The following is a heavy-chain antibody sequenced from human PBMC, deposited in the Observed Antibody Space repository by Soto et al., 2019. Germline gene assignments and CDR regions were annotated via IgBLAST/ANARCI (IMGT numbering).Heavy chain of an antibody. CDR2: MNPNSGNT. Sequence: ASVKVSCKASGYTFTSYYMHWVRQAPGQGLEWMVWMNPNSGNTGYAQKFQGRVTMTRNTSISTAYMELSSLRSEDTAVYYCARGHSSSWYGSNDAFDIWGQGTMVTVSS. J-gene: IGHJ3*02. D-gene: IGHD6-13*01. CDR1: GYTFTSYY. V-gene: IGHV1-8*02. CDR3: ARGHSSSWYGSNDAFDI.